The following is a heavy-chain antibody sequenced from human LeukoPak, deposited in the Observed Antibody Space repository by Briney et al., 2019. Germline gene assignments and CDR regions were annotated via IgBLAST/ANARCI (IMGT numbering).Heavy chain of an antibody. V-gene: IGHV4-30-4*08. CDR1: GGSISSGDYY. Sequence: SETLSLTCTVSGGSISSGDYYWSWICQPPGKVLEWIGYIYYSGSTYYNPSLKSRVTISVDTSKNQFSLKLSSVTAADTAVYYCARDPRAAAGTREWGQGTLVTVSS. CDR3: ARDPRAAAGTRE. D-gene: IGHD6-13*01. J-gene: IGHJ4*02. CDR2: IYYSGST.